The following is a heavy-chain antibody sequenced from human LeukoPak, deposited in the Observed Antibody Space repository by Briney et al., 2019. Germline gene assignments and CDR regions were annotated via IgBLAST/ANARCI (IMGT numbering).Heavy chain of an antibody. J-gene: IGHJ4*02. CDR1: GYTFTSYG. V-gene: IGHV1-2*02. CDR3: AINGDLLYSSHVEGRPDY. Sequence: ASVKVSCKASGYTFTSYGISWVRQAPGQGLEWMGWINPNSGGTNYAQKFQGRVTMTRDTSISTAYMELSRLRSDDTAVYYCAINGDLLYSSHVEGRPDYWGQGTLVTVSS. CDR2: INPNSGGT. D-gene: IGHD3-10*01.